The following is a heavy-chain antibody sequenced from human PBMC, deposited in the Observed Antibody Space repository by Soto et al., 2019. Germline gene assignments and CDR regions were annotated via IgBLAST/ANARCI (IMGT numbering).Heavy chain of an antibody. J-gene: IGHJ4*02. D-gene: IGHD6-13*01. V-gene: IGHV4-38-2*01. CDR3: ATTPGLAPGGSFKY. CDR1: GYSITNGYY. CDR2: IYHSGST. Sequence: SETLSLTSVVSGYSITNGYYWGWVRQPPGMGLEWIGSIYHSGSTSYNPSLRSRVTISVVTSKNQFSLKLRSVTAADTAVYYCATTPGLAPGGSFKYGGQGALVTVSS.